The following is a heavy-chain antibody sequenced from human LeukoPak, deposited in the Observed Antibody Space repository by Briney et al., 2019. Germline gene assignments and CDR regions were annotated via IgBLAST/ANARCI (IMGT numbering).Heavy chain of an antibody. Sequence: SETLSLTCTVSGGSISSYYWSWIRQPPGKGLEWIGYIYYSGSTNYNPSRKSRVTISVDTPMNQFSLKLSSVTAADTAVYYCAREGGGYCSSTSCLYYYYYGMDVWGQGTTVTVSS. CDR3: AREGGGYCSSTSCLYYYYYGMDV. D-gene: IGHD2-2*01. J-gene: IGHJ6*02. CDR2: IYYSGST. CDR1: GGSISSYY. V-gene: IGHV4-59*01.